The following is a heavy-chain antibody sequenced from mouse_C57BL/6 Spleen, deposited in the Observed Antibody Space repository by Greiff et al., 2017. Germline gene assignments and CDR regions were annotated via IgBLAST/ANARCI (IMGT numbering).Heavy chain of an antibody. CDR1: GYTFTSYW. D-gene: IGHD2-5*01. CDR2: IDPSDSYT. CDR3: AGYSNGYYFDY. J-gene: IGHJ2*01. Sequence: QVQLQQPGAELVRPGTSVKLSCKASGYTFTSYWMHWVKPRPGQGLAWIGVIDPSDSYTNYNQKFKGKATLTVDTSSSPAYMQLSSLTSEDSAVYYVAGYSNGYYFDYWGQGTTLTVSS. V-gene: IGHV1-59*01.